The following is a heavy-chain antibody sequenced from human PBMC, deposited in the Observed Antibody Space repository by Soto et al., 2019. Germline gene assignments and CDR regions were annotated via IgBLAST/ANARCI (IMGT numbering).Heavy chain of an antibody. CDR3: ARRPRGRVPTGSLWSGYYSPEYAFDI. V-gene: IGHV4-34*01. Sequence: SETLSLTCAVYGGSFSGYYWSWIRQPPGKGLEWIGEINHSGSTNYNPSLKSRVTISVDTSKNQFSLKLSSVTAADTAVYYCARRPRGRVPTGSLWSGYYSPEYAFDIWGQGTMVTVSS. D-gene: IGHD3-3*01. CDR2: INHSGST. J-gene: IGHJ3*02. CDR1: GGSFSGYY.